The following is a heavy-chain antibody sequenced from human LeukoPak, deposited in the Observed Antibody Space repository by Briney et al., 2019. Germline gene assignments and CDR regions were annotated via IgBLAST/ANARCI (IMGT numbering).Heavy chain of an antibody. D-gene: IGHD1-26*01. CDR2: IIPIFGTA. CDR1: GGTFSSYA. V-gene: IGHV1-69*13. Sequence: SVKVSCKASGGTFSSYAISWVRQAPGQGLEWMGGIIPIFGTANYAQKFQGRVTITADESTSTAYMELSSLRSEDTAVYYCAISGSYMYYFDYWGQGTLVTVSS. CDR3: AISGSYMYYFDY. J-gene: IGHJ4*02.